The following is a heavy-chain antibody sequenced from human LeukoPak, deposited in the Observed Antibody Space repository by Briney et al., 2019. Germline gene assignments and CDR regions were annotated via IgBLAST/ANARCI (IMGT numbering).Heavy chain of an antibody. Sequence: SETLSLTCTVSGGSISSGGYYWSWIRQHPGKGLEWIGYIYYSGSTYYNPSLKSRVTISVDTSKNQFSLKLSSVTAADTAVYYCARTSNSGTQYWGQGTLVTVSS. D-gene: IGHD1-1*01. CDR1: GGSISSGGYY. CDR3: ARTSNSGTQY. V-gene: IGHV4-31*03. CDR2: IYYSGST. J-gene: IGHJ4*02.